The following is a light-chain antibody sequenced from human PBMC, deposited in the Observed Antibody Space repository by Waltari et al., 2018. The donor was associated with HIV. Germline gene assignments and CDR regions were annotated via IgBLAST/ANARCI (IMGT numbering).Light chain of an antibody. Sequence: QSVLTQPPSASGTPGHRVTMTCSGGRSNIGSTSVNLYQHLPETSPSLLIFRNDQRPSRVPDRFSASKSGTSASLAIIGLQSEDEAEYYCAVWDDSLSEYVFGPGTRVTVL. CDR2: RND. CDR1: RSNIGSTS. CDR3: AVWDDSLSEYV. J-gene: IGLJ1*01. V-gene: IGLV1-44*01.